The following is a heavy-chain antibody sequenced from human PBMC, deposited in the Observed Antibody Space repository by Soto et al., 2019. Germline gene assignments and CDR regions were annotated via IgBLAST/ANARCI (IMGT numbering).Heavy chain of an antibody. CDR3: ARTIFGVVIIGYYGMDV. J-gene: IGHJ6*02. V-gene: IGHV1-2*02. CDR2: INPNSGGT. Sequence: ASVKVSCKASGYTFTGYYMHWVRQAPGQGLEWMGWINPNSGGTNYAQKFQGRVTMTRDTSISTAYMELSRLRSDGTAVYYCARTIFGVVIIGYYGMDVWGQGTTVTVSS. CDR1: GYTFTGYY. D-gene: IGHD3-3*01.